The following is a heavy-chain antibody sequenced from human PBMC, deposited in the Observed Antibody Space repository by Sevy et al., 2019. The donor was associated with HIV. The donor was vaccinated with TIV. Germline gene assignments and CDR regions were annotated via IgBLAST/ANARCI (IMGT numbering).Heavy chain of an antibody. CDR2: IRYDGSDK. CDR3: AKDLAGPGRRYFDY. J-gene: IGHJ4*02. CDR1: GFTFSNFG. Sequence: GGSLRLSCAASGFTFSNFGMHWVRQVPGKGLEWVTLIRYDGSDKYYADSGKGRTTISGDDSKNTLYLQRDSLRAEETAIYYCAKDLAGPGRRYFDYWGQGTLVTVSS. V-gene: IGHV3-30*02. D-gene: IGHD6-13*01.